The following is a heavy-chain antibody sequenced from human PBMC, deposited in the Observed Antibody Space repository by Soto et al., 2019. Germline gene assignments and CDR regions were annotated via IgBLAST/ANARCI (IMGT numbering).Heavy chain of an antibody. CDR2: IDWDDDK. CDR1: GFSLNSNGMW. Sequence: SGPTLVNPKQTLTLTCTFSGFSLNSNGMWVNWIRQPPGKALEWLAHIDWDDDKYYSTSLKTRLTISRDTSKNQVVLTMTNMDPVDTATYYCARTSAPPLGYPHGMDVWCQGTTVTVSS. J-gene: IGHJ6*02. V-gene: IGHV2-70*13. CDR3: ARTSAPPLGYPHGMDV. D-gene: IGHD7-27*01.